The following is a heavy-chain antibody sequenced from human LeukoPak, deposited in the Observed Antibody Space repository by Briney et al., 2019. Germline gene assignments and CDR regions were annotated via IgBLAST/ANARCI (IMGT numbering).Heavy chain of an antibody. CDR1: GGSISSYY. J-gene: IGHJ5*02. Sequence: SETLSLTCTVSGGSISSYYWSWIRQPPGKGLEWIGYIYYSGSTNYNPSLKSRVTISVDTSKNQFSLKLSSVTAADTAVYYCARSTRKNWFDLWGQGTLVTVSS. CDR3: ARSTRKNWFDL. D-gene: IGHD1-14*01. CDR2: IYYSGST. V-gene: IGHV4-59*01.